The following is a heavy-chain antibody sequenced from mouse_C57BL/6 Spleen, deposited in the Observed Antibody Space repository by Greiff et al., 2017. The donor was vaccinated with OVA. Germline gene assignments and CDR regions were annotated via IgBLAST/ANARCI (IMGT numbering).Heavy chain of an antibody. V-gene: IGHV1-69*01. CDR3: ARSDSAGGFAY. J-gene: IGHJ3*01. CDR1: GYTFTSYW. D-gene: IGHD6-1*01. CDR2: IDPSDSYT. Sequence: VQLQQPGAELVMPGASVKLSCKASGYTFTSYWMHWVKQRPGQGLEWIGEIDPSDSYTNYNQKFKGKSTLTVDKSSSTAYMQLSSLTSEDSAVYYCARSDSAGGFAYWGQGTLVTVSA.